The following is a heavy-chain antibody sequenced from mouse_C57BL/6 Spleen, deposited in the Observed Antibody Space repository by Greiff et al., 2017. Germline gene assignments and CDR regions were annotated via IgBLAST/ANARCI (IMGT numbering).Heavy chain of an antibody. CDR1: GFSLTSYA. CDR2: IWTGGGT. Sequence: QVQLQQSGPGLVAPSQSLSITCTVSGFSLTSYAISWVRQPPGKGLEWLGVIWTGGGTNYNSALKSRLSISKDNSKSQVFLKMNSLQTDDTARYYYARVNYYGSSWYFDVWGTGTTVTVSS. CDR3: ARVNYYGSSWYFDV. V-gene: IGHV2-9-1*01. J-gene: IGHJ1*03. D-gene: IGHD1-1*01.